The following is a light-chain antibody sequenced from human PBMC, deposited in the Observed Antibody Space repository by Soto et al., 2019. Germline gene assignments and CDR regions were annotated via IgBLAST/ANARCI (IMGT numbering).Light chain of an antibody. V-gene: IGKV1-39*01. Sequence: DIQMTQSPSSLSASVGDRVTITCRASQSISSYLNWYQQKPGKAPKLLIYAASSLQSGVPSRFSGSGSGTDFTLTISSLQPEDFATYYCQQSYRTPGTFGQGTKV. CDR2: AAS. J-gene: IGKJ1*01. CDR1: QSISSY. CDR3: QQSYRTPGT.